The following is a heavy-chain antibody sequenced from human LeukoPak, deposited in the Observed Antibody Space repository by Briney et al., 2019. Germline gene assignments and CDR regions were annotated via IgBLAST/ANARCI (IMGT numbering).Heavy chain of an antibody. D-gene: IGHD2-15*01. Sequence: SETLSLTCAVYGGSFSGYYWSWIRQPPGKGLEWIGEINHSGSTNYNPSLKSRVTMSVDTSKNQFPLKLSSVTAADTAVHYCARDRTLKNWGQGTLVTVSS. CDR1: GGSFSGYY. V-gene: IGHV4-34*01. CDR2: INHSGST. J-gene: IGHJ4*02. CDR3: ARDRTLKN.